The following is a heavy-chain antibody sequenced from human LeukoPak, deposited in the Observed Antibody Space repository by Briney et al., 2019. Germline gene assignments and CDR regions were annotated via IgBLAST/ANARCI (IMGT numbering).Heavy chain of an antibody. D-gene: IGHD1-1*01. J-gene: IGHJ6*03. CDR2: ISAYNGNT. Sequence: ASVKVSCKASGYTFTSYGISWVRQAPGQGLEWMGWISAYNGNTNYAQKFQGRVTMTTDTSTSTAYMELRSLTSDDTAVYYCARGTISGADYYYMDVWGKGTTVTVSS. CDR1: GYTFTSYG. V-gene: IGHV1-18*01. CDR3: ARGTISGADYYYMDV.